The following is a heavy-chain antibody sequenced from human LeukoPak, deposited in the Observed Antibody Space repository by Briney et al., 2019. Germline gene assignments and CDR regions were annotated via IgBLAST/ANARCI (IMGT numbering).Heavy chain of an antibody. CDR3: VKETDYSHPNLLDP. V-gene: IGHV4-4*02. CDR1: GGSISRSHW. Sequence: SGTLSLTCEVSGGSISRSHWWSWVRQPPGKGLEGGGGIHHGEETKYNPSLKGRVAISVDNSKNQVSLKVTSVTAADTAIYYCVKETDYSHPNLLDPWGQGTLVTVSS. CDR2: IHHGEET. D-gene: IGHD4-11*01. J-gene: IGHJ5*02.